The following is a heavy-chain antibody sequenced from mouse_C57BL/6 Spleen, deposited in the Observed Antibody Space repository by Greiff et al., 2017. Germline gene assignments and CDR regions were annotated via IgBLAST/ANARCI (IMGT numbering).Heavy chain of an antibody. CDR2: IWSGGST. J-gene: IGHJ1*03. D-gene: IGHD1-1*01. Sequence: VKVVESGPGLVQPSQSLSITCTVSGFSLTSYGVHWVRQSPGKGLEWLGVIWSGGSTDYNAAFISRLSISKDNSKSQVFFKMNSLQADDTAIYYCARSPLTTVVVDWYFDVWGTGTTVTVSS. CDR3: ARSPLTTVVVDWYFDV. CDR1: GFSLTSYG. V-gene: IGHV2-2*01.